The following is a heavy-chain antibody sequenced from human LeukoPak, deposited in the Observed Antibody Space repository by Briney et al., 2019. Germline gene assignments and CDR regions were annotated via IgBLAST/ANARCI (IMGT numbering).Heavy chain of an antibody. CDR3: ARFLPTGNWFDP. CDR2: ISGSGAKT. Sequence: PGGSLRLSCEASGFIFDSYAMNWVRQAPGKGLEWVSGISGSGAKTYYTDSVKGRFTLSRDNSKNTLDLQMNSLRAEDTAVYYCARFLPTGNWFDPWGQGTLVTVSS. V-gene: IGHV3-23*01. CDR1: GFIFDSYA. D-gene: IGHD4-11*01. J-gene: IGHJ5*02.